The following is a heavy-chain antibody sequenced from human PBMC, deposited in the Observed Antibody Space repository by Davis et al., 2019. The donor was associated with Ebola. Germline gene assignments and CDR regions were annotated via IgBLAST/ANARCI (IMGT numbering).Heavy chain of an antibody. D-gene: IGHD4-17*01. J-gene: IGHJ4*02. CDR1: GFTFSSYA. CDR2: ISYDGSNK. CDR3: AKDGDYRPFDY. Sequence: GGSLRLSCAASGFTFSSYAMHWVRQAPGKGLEWVAVISYDGSNKYYADSVKGRFTISRDNSKNTLYLQMNSLRAEDTAVYYCAKDGDYRPFDYWGQGTLVTVSS. V-gene: IGHV3-30*04.